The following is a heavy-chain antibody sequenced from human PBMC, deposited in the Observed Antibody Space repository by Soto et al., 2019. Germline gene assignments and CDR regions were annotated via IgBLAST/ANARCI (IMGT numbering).Heavy chain of an antibody. D-gene: IGHD5-12*01. J-gene: IGHJ2*01. CDR1: GGTFSRYT. V-gene: IGHV1-69*12. Sequence: QVQLVQSGAEVKKPGSSVTVSCKASGGTFSRYTISWVRQAPGQGLEWMRGIIPIFGTANYAQKLQGRVTMTADESTSTAYMELSSLRSEDTAVYYCARGNHRWLQLWYFDLWGRGTLXTXSS. CDR3: ARGNHRWLQLWYFDL. CDR2: IIPIFGTA.